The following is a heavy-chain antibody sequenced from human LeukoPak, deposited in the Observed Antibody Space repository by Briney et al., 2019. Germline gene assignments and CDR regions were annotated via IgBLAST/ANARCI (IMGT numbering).Heavy chain of an antibody. CDR3: ASLRPWGSDYLNPSVFDY. V-gene: IGHV4-31*03. CDR1: GGSISSGGYY. D-gene: IGHD1-26*01. CDR2: SYYSGRT. J-gene: IGHJ4*02. Sequence: SETLSLTCTVSGGSISSGGYYWSWIRQHPGKGLEWIGSSYYSGRTYYNPPLKSRVTTSVDTSKNQYTLKLSSVTAADTAGYYCASLRPWGSDYLNPSVFDYWGQGSLVTVSS.